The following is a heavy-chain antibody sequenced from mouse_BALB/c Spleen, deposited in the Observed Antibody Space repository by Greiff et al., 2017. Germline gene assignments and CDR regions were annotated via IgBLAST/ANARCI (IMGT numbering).Heavy chain of an antibody. Sequence: QVQLQQSGAELVKPGASVKLSCKASGYTFTSYDINWVRQRPEQGLEWIGWIFPGDGDTNYNGKFKGKATLTADKSSSTAYMQLSSLTSEDSAVYFCALITTVVDWGQGTLVTVSA. J-gene: IGHJ3*01. V-gene: IGHV1-85*01. CDR3: ALITTVVD. D-gene: IGHD1-1*01. CDR1: GYTFTSYD. CDR2: IFPGDGDT.